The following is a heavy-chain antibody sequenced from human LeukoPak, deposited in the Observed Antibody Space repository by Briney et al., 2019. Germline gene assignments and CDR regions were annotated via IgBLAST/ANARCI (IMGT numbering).Heavy chain of an antibody. Sequence: SETLSLTCTVSGGSISSYYWSWIRQPPGKGLEGFGYIYYSGSTNYKPSLKSRVTISVDTSKNQFSLKLSSVTAADTAVYYCARGGYYGSGNDFRFDPWGQGTLVTVSS. CDR2: IYYSGST. CDR3: ARGGYYGSGNDFRFDP. J-gene: IGHJ5*02. V-gene: IGHV4-59*01. D-gene: IGHD3-10*01. CDR1: GGSISSYY.